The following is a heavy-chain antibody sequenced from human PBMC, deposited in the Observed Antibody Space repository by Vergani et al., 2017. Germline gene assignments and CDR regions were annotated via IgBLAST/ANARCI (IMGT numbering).Heavy chain of an antibody. Sequence: EVQLLESGGGFVQPGGSLPLSSPSSLFPFTRSAMRWVRQAPGKAVALVSGISGSGGSTYYADSVKGRFTISRDNSKNTLYQQMNSLRAEETAVYYCAKDRNRYGSGSYVPAFDIWGQGTMVTVSS. CDR1: LFPFTRSA. V-gene: IGHV3-23*01. J-gene: IGHJ3*02. CDR3: AKDRNRYGSGSYVPAFDI. D-gene: IGHD3-10*01. CDR2: ISGSGGST.